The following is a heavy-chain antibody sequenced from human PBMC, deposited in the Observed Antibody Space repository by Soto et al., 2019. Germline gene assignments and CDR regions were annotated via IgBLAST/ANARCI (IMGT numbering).Heavy chain of an antibody. CDR2: ISYDGSNK. CDR1: GFTFSSYA. J-gene: IGHJ4*02. V-gene: IGHV3-30-3*01. CDR3: ARDGVVGTFDY. D-gene: IGHD3-3*01. Sequence: HPGGSLRLSCAASGFTFSSYAMHWVRQAPGKGLEWVAVISYDGSNKYYADSVKGRFTISRDNSKNTLYLQMNSLRAEDTAVYYCARDGVVGTFDYWGQGTLVTVSS.